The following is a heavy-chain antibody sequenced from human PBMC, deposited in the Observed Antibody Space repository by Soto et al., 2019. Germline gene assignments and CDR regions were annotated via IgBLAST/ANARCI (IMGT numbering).Heavy chain of an antibody. CDR3: AKDWVGGSNKYYFEY. CDR2: ISHHGLKE. J-gene: IGHJ4*02. V-gene: IGHV3-30*18. Sequence: VQLVESGGGVVRPGRSLRLSCVTSGFTFRDYGMHWVRQAPGKGLEWVAGISHHGLKEHYADSVKGRFSVSRDNSKKTVYLHLNSLRVEDTAVYYCAKDWVGGSNKYYFEYWGQGTLVTVSS. CDR1: GFTFRDYG. D-gene: IGHD1-26*01.